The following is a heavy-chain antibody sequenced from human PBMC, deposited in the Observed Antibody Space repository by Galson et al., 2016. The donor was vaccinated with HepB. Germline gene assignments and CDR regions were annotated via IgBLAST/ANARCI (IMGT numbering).Heavy chain of an antibody. CDR2: IHSAGGT. J-gene: IGHJ5*02. D-gene: IGHD1-1*01. V-gene: IGHV3-53*01. CDR3: ATYDTVTGQFDP. Sequence: SLRLSCAASGFTVSSNTLSWVRLAPGKGLEWVSLIHSAGGTYYADSVKGRFSISRDSSKNTVYLQMNSLRAEDTAIYYCATYDTVTGQFDPWGQGTPVTVSS. CDR1: GFTVSSNT.